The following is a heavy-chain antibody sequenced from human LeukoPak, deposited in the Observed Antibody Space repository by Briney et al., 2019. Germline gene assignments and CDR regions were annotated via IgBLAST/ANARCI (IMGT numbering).Heavy chain of an antibody. Sequence: GGSLRLSCAASGFTFSSYAMSWVRQAPGKGLEWVSAISGSGGSTYYADSVKGRFTISRGNSKNTLYLQMNSLRAEDTAVYYCAREVGVGQQLDPLSRLFYYGMDVWGQGTTVTVSS. CDR2: ISGSGGST. V-gene: IGHV3-23*01. D-gene: IGHD6-13*01. CDR1: GFTFSSYA. CDR3: AREVGVGQQLDPLSRLFYYGMDV. J-gene: IGHJ6*02.